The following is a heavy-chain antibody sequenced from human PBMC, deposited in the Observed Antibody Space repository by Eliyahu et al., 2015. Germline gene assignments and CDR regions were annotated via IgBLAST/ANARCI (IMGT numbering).Heavy chain of an antibody. CDR3: ARPLGYCSSTNCYFDGLDI. V-gene: IGHV5-51*01. CDR2: IYPDDSDS. CDR1: GYNFASSX. Sequence: EVQLVQSGAEVKKPGESLXISCKGSGYNFASSXIAWVRQMPGKGLEWMGIIYPDDSDSRYSPSFQGQVTISADKPITTAYLQWSSLKASDTAIYYCARPLGYCSSTNCYFDGLDIWGQGTTVTVSS. D-gene: IGHD2-2*01. J-gene: IGHJ6*02.